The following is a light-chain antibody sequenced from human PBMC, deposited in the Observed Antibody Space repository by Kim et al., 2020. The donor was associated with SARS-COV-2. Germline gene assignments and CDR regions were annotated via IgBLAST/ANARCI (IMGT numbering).Light chain of an antibody. J-gene: IGKJ2*03. V-gene: IGKV4-1*01. Sequence: ATLNCKSSQTVLYNSHKMTYLAWYRQKPGQAPKLLIYWASIRESGVSDRFSGSGSETDFTLTISSLQAEDVAVYYCQQYYSTPPSFGQGTKLEI. CDR2: WAS. CDR3: QQYYSTPPS. CDR1: QTVLYNSHKMTY.